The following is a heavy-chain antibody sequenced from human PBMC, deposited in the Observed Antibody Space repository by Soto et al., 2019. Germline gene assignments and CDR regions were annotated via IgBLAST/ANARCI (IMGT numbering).Heavy chain of an antibody. J-gene: IGHJ6*02. CDR3: ARASGVTAVAVQHLYYYYGMDV. CDR2: ISSSSSTI. CDR1: GFTFSSYS. D-gene: IGHD6-19*01. Sequence: EVQLVESGGGLVQPGGSLRLSCAASGFTFSSYSMNWVRQAPGKGLEWVSYISSSSSTIYYADSVKGRFTISRDNAKNSLYLQMSSLRDEDTAVYYCARASGVTAVAVQHLYYYYGMDVWGQGTTVTVSS. V-gene: IGHV3-48*02.